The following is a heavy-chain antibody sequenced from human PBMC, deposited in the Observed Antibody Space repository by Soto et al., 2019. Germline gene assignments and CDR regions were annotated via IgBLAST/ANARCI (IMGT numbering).Heavy chain of an antibody. D-gene: IGHD6-6*01. CDR3: ANGGDIAARSFGYFDY. Sequence: PSETLTVTCTVSGGSISNSRYDWGWIRQPPGKGLEWIGYIYYSGSTYYNPSLKSRVTISVDTSKNQFSLKLSSVTAADTAVYYCANGGDIAARSFGYFDYWGQGTLVTVSS. CDR1: GGSISNSRYD. CDR2: IYYSGST. J-gene: IGHJ4*02. V-gene: IGHV4-31*03.